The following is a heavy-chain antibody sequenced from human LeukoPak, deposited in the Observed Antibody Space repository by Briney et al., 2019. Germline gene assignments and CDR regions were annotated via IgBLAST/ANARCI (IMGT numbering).Heavy chain of an antibody. CDR2: ISYDGSNK. Sequence: GRSLRLSCAASGFTFSSYAMHWVRQAPGKGLEWVAVISYDGSNKYYADSVKGRFTISRDNPKNTLYLQMNSLRAEDTAVYYCARESAFDIWGQGTMVTVSS. V-gene: IGHV3-30*04. CDR1: GFTFSSYA. CDR3: ARESAFDI. J-gene: IGHJ3*02.